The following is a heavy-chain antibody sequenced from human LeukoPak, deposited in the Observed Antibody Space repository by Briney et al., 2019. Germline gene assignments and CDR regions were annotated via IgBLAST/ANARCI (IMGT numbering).Heavy chain of an antibody. D-gene: IGHD3-22*01. V-gene: IGHV3-23*01. J-gene: IGHJ4*02. CDR1: GYTFSRYA. CDR2: ISGSGGST. Sequence: GGSLRLSCAASGYTFSRYAMSWVRQAPGKGLEWVSAISGSGGSTYYADSVKGRFTISRDNSKNTLYLQMNSLRAEDTAVYYCAKGPTYYYDSSGYFDYWGQGTLVTVSS. CDR3: AKGPTYYYDSSGYFDY.